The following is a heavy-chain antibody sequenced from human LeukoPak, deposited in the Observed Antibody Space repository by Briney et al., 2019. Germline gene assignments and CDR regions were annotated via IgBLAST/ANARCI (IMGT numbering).Heavy chain of an antibody. D-gene: IGHD3-22*01. CDR1: GGSFSGYY. CDR3: ARGRRYYDSSGYKGGFDI. J-gene: IGHJ3*02. CDR2: INHSGST. V-gene: IGHV4-34*01. Sequence: SETLSLTCAVYGGSFSGYYWSWIRQPPGKGLEWIGGINHSGSTNYNPSLKSRVTISVDTSKNQFSLKLSSVTAADTVVYYCARGRRYYDSSGYKGGFDIWGQGTMVTVSS.